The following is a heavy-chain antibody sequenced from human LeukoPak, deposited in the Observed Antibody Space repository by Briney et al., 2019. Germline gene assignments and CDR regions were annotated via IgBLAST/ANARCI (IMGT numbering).Heavy chain of an antibody. V-gene: IGHV3-9*01. D-gene: IGHD6-13*01. Sequence: GRSLRLSCAASGFTFDDYAMDWVRQAPGKGLEWVSGISWNSGSIGYADSVKGRFTISRDNAKNSLYLQMNSLRAEDTALYYCAKDLSAAGTVDGGMDVWGQGTTVTVSS. CDR3: AKDLSAAGTVDGGMDV. CDR2: ISWNSGSI. J-gene: IGHJ6*02. CDR1: GFTFDDYA.